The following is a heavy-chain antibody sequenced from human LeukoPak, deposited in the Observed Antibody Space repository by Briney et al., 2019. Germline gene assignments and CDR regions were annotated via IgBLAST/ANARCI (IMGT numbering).Heavy chain of an antibody. V-gene: IGHV3-21*01. J-gene: IGHJ6*02. CDR2: IDSTSTYI. Sequence: GGSLRLSCVVSEFTFSCYSKIWSRQAPGKGLEWVSSIDSTSTYINYADSVKGRFTISRDNAKNSLYLQMNSLRAEVPAVDYCTCGRGGWAYSYHPAFYGMDVWGQGTTVTVSS. CDR1: EFTFSCYS. CDR3: TCGRGGWAYSYHPAFYGMDV. D-gene: IGHD5-18*01.